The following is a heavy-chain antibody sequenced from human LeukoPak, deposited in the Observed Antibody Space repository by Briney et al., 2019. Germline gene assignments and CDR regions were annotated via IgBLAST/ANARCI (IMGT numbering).Heavy chain of an antibody. CDR1: GYTFTSYG. CDR2: ISTYNGNT. CDR3: ARIGGSYCSGGSCYSYYYYMDV. D-gene: IGHD2-15*01. Sequence: ASVTVSFKSTGYTFTSYGISWVRQAPGQGLEGMGWISTYNGNTNDAQKFQGRVTMTRNSSISTAYMELSSLRSEDTAVYYCARIGGSYCSGGSCYSYYYYMDVWGKGTTVTISS. J-gene: IGHJ6*03. V-gene: IGHV1-8*02.